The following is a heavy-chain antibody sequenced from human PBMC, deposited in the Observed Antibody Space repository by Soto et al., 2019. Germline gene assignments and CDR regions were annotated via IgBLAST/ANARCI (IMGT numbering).Heavy chain of an antibody. CDR2: IYHSGTT. Sequence: SETLSLTCAVSSFSISSGYYWGWVRQPPVKGLEWIGSIYHSGTTNYSPSLKSRVTISIDTSKTQSSLTMRSVTAADTAVYYCAYLRGFTGYPGDWGQGTLVTVSS. D-gene: IGHD3-16*01. CDR1: SFSISSGYY. V-gene: IGHV4-38-2*01. CDR3: AYLRGFTGYPGD. J-gene: IGHJ4*02.